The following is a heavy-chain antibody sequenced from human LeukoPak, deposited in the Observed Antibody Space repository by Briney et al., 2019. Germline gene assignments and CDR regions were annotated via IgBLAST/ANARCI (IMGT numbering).Heavy chain of an antibody. CDR3: ARHRYCSTTACYDMGGY. J-gene: IGHJ4*02. CDR1: GYSFTDYW. Sequence: GEPLKISCKGSGYSFTDYWIAWARQMPGKGLEWMGTIYPGDSDTRYSPSFQGQVTISADKSISTAYLQWNSLKASDTAMYYCARHRYCSTTACYDMGGYWGQGTLVTVSS. CDR2: IYPGDSDT. D-gene: IGHD2-2*01. V-gene: IGHV5-51*01.